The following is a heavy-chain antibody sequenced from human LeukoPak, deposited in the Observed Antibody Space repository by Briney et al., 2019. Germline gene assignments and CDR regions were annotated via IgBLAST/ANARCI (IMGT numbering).Heavy chain of an antibody. CDR1: GFTFSSYA. Sequence: GGSLRLSCAASGFTFSSYAMSWVRQAPGKGLEWVSAISGSGGSTYYADSVKGRFTISRDNSKNSLYLQMNSLRTGDTALYYCAKDIVNYYDSSGYYPSFDYWGQGTLVTVSS. D-gene: IGHD3-22*01. CDR2: ISGSGGST. CDR3: AKDIVNYYDSSGYYPSFDY. V-gene: IGHV3-23*01. J-gene: IGHJ4*02.